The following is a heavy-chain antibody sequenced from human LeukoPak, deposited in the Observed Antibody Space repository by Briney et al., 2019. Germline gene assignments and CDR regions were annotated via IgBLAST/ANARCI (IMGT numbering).Heavy chain of an antibody. CDR1: GGSISSYY. V-gene: IGHV4-59*01. Sequence: PSETLSLTCTVSGGSISSYYWSWIRQPPGKGLEWIGYIYYSGSTNYNPSLKSRVTISVDTSKNQFSLKLSSVTAADTAVYYCARDRAGYSYGPGGSFDYWGQGTLVTVSS. CDR2: IYYSGST. D-gene: IGHD5-18*01. J-gene: IGHJ4*02. CDR3: ARDRAGYSYGPGGSFDY.